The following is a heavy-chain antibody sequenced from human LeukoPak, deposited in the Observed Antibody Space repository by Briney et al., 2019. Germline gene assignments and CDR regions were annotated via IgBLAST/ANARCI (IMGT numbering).Heavy chain of an antibody. CDR3: ARGSGENWFDP. Sequence: GASVKVSCKASGYTFTRYGISWVRQAPGQGLEWMGWISGYNGHTNYAQKLQGRVTMTTDTSTSTVYMELRSLRSDDTAVYYCARGSGENWFDPWGQGTLVTVSS. CDR1: GYTFTRYG. V-gene: IGHV1-18*01. J-gene: IGHJ5*02. D-gene: IGHD2-15*01. CDR2: ISGYNGHT.